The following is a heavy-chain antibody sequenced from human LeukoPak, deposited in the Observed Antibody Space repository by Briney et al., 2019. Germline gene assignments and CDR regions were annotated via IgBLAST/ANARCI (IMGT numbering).Heavy chain of an antibody. CDR1: GYCIKCNW. CDR2: LYPGDSDT. J-gene: IGHJ6*02. Sequence: AESTLISPNRSGYCIKCNWRGWVCQMPGKGLEWMGILYPGDSDTRYSPSFQGQVTISADKSISTAYLQWGSLPASDTAMYYCARQLVAPRSYYYDLDVYGQATTVTVSS. V-gene: IGHV5-51*01. D-gene: IGHD2-15*01. CDR3: ARQLVAPRSYYYDLDV.